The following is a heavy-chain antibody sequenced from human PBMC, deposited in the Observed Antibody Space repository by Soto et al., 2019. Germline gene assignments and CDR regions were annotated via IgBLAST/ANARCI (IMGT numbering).Heavy chain of an antibody. D-gene: IGHD6-13*01. J-gene: IGHJ6*03. CDR2: IIPILGIA. V-gene: IGHV1-69*02. CDR3: ARGTLNSSSWYVEDYYYYYMDV. Sequence: ASVKVSCKASGGTFSSYTISWVRQAPGQGLEWMGRIIPILGIANYAQKFQGRVTITADKSTSTAYMELSSLRSEDTAVYYCARGTLNSSSWYVEDYYYYYMDVWGKGTTVTVSS. CDR1: GGTFSSYT.